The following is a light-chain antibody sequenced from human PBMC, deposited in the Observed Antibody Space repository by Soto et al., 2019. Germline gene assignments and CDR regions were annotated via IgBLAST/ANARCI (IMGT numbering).Light chain of an antibody. CDR3: NSYAGSDNFVV. V-gene: IGLV2-8*01. J-gene: IGLJ2*01. CDR1: SSDVGGYNY. Sequence: QSVLTQPPSASGSPGQSVTISCAGTSSDVGGYNYVSWYQQHPGKAPKLIVYEVTKRPPGVPDRFSGSKSGNTASLTVSGLQAEDEADYYCNSYAGSDNFVVFGGGTKVTVL. CDR2: EVT.